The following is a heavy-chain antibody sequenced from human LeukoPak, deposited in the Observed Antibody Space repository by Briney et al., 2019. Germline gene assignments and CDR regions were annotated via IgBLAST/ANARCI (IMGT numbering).Heavy chain of an antibody. Sequence: PSETLSLTCTVSGGSISSYYWSWIRQPAGKGLEWIGRIYTSGSTNYNPSLKSRVTMSVDTSKNQFSLKLSSVTAADTAVYYCARDSSLLRPPGYYFDYWAREPWSPSPQ. CDR3: ARDSSLLRPPGYYFDY. V-gene: IGHV4-4*07. J-gene: IGHJ4*02. CDR2: IYTSGST. CDR1: GGSISSYY. D-gene: IGHD2-15*01.